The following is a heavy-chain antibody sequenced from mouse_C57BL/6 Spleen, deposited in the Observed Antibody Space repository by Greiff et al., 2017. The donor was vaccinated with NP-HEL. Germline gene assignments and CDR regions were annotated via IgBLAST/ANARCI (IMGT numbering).Heavy chain of an antibody. CDR3: TTAYYSKGWYFDV. CDR2: IDPEDGDT. CDR1: GFNIKDYY. V-gene: IGHV14-1*01. J-gene: IGHJ1*03. Sequence: VQLQQSGAELVRPGASVKLSCTASGFNIKDYYMHWVKQRPEQGLEWIGRIDPEDGDTEYAPKFQGKATMTADTSSNTAYLQLSSLTSEDTAVYYCTTAYYSKGWYFDVWGTGTTVTVSS. D-gene: IGHD2-5*01.